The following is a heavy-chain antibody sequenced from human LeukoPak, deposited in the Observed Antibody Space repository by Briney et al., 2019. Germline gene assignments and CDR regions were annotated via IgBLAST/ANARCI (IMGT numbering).Heavy chain of an antibody. CDR3: VRGYYYDSSVAY. Sequence: GGSLRLSCAASGFTFSTFGFNWVRQAPGKGLEWVSSISYSSIYISYADSVKGRFTISRDDARNSVYLQMDGLRVEDTAVYYCVRGYYYDSSVAYWGPGTLVTASS. CDR1: GFTFSTFG. V-gene: IGHV3-21*01. D-gene: IGHD3-22*01. J-gene: IGHJ4*02. CDR2: ISYSSIYI.